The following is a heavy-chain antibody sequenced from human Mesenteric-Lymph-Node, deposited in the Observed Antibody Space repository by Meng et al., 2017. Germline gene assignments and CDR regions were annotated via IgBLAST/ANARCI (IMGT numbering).Heavy chain of an antibody. CDR1: GISISDYT. Sequence: GESLKISCAASGISISDYTMNWVRQAPGKGLEWVSSISSSSSTIFYADSLQGRFTISIDNAKNSLFLQMNSLRPEDTAIYYCATGYGYFDYWGQGALVTVSS. CDR2: ISSSSSTI. J-gene: IGHJ4*02. V-gene: IGHV3-21*01. D-gene: IGHD4-17*01. CDR3: ATGYGYFDY.